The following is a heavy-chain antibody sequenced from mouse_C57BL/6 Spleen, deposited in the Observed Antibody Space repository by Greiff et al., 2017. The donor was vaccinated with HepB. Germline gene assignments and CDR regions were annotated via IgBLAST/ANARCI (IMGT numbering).Heavy chain of an antibody. CDR3: TSHYYGSSFDY. CDR1: GFTFSSYA. J-gene: IGHJ2*01. V-gene: IGHV5-9-1*02. Sequence: EVKVVESGEGLVKPGGSLKLSCAASGFTFSSYAMSWVRQTPEERLEWVAYISSGGDYIYYADTVKGRFTISRDNARNTLYLQMCRLKSEDTAMYYCTSHYYGSSFDYWGQGTTLTVSS. D-gene: IGHD1-1*01. CDR2: ISSGGDYI.